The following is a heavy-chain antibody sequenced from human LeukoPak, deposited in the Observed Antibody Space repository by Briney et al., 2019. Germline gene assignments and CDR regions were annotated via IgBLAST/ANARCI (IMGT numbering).Heavy chain of an antibody. CDR1: GGSISSYY. J-gene: IGHJ4*02. Sequence: SETLSLTCIVSGGSISSYYWSWIRQPPGKGLEWIGYMSKSGSTNYNPSLQSQVTILVDTSKNQFSLKLSSATAADTAVYYCARHKGSSTWYPFDYWGQGTLVTVSS. D-gene: IGHD6-13*01. CDR2: MSKSGST. CDR3: ARHKGSSTWYPFDY. V-gene: IGHV4-59*08.